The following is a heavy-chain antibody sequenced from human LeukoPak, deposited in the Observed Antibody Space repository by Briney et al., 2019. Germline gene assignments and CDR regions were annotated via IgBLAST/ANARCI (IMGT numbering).Heavy chain of an antibody. J-gene: IGHJ4*02. Sequence: SETLSLTCTVSGGSISSYYWSWIRQPPGKGLEGVGCMYYRGNTNYDPSLKSRVAISIDTPNHPYSLKLSSVTAADPAVYYCATGVHGIAAAGDYSFDYWGQGPLLTLSS. CDR1: GGSISSYY. CDR2: MYYRGNT. D-gene: IGHD6-13*01. V-gene: IGHV4-59*01. CDR3: ATGVHGIAAAGDYSFDY.